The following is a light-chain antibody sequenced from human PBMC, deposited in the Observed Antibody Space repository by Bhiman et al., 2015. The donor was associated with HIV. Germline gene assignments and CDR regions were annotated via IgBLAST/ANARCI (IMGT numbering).Light chain of an antibody. Sequence: QSALTQPASVSGSPGQSITISCTGTTSDVGGYNYVSWYQQHPGKGPKLMIYDVSNRPSGVSNRFSGSKSGNTASLTISGLQAEDEADYTSSSAYVFGTGTKVTVL. CDR3: SSAYV. J-gene: IGLJ1*01. CDR2: DVS. V-gene: IGLV2-14*03. CDR1: TSDVGGYNY.